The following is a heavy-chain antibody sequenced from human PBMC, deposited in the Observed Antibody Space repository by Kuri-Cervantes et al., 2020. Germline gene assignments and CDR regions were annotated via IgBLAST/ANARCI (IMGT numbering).Heavy chain of an antibody. CDR1: GFTFSSYG. CDR2: INSDGSST. V-gene: IGHV3-74*01. Sequence: GESLKISCAASGFTFSSYGMHWVRQAPGKGLVWVSRINSDGSSTSYADSVKGRFTISRDNAKNTLYLQMNSLRAEDTAVYYCARGTVWGSYRTDLDDWGQGTLVTVSS. J-gene: IGHJ4*02. CDR3: ARGTVWGSYRTDLDD. D-gene: IGHD3-16*02.